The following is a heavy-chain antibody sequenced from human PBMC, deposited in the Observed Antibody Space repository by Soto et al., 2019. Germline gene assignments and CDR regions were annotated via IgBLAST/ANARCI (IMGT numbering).Heavy chain of an antibody. CDR3: ARRYGGNLDY. CDR1: GGSISSYY. Sequence: SETLSLTCTVSGGSISSYYWSWIRQPPGKGLEWIGYIYYSGGTNYNPSLKSRVTISVDSSKNHFSLKLSSVTAADTTVYYCARRYGGNLDYWGQGTLVTVSS. J-gene: IGHJ4*02. V-gene: IGHV4-59*08. CDR2: IYYSGGT. D-gene: IGHD1-26*01.